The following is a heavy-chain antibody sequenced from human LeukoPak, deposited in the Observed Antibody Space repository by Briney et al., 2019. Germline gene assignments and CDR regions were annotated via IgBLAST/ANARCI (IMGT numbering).Heavy chain of an antibody. CDR3: AREGYCSGGSCYHDAFDI. D-gene: IGHD2-15*01. V-gene: IGHV1-2*02. CDR1: GYTFTGYY. CDR2: INPNSGGT. Sequence: GASVKVSCKASGYTFTGYYMHWVRQAPGQGLEWMGWINPNSGGTNYAQKFQGRVTMTRDTSTSTAYMELSRLRSDDTAVYYCAREGYCSGGSCYHDAFDIWGQGTMVTVSS. J-gene: IGHJ3*02.